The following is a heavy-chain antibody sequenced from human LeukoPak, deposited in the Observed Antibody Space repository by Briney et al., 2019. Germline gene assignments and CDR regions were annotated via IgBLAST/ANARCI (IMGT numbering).Heavy chain of an antibody. V-gene: IGHV3-23*01. CDR1: GFTFSSYA. CDR3: AKGGTSYYDFWSGYRFDY. J-gene: IGHJ4*02. Sequence: EGSLRLSCAASGFTFSSYAMSWVRQAPGKGLEWVSAISGSGGSTYYADSAKGRFTISRDNSKNTLYLQMNSLRAEDTAVYYCAKGGTSYYDFWSGYRFDYWGQGTLVTVSS. D-gene: IGHD3-3*01. CDR2: ISGSGGST.